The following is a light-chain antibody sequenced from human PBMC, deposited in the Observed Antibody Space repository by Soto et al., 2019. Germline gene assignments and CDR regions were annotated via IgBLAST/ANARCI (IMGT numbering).Light chain of an antibody. CDR2: DAS. V-gene: IGKV1-33*01. CDR3: QQYHDLPFT. Sequence: DIQMTQSPSSLSASVGDRVTITCQASQDITYYLNWFQQRPGKAPKLLITDASSLKTGVPSRFSASGSGTDFTFTINSLQPEDLATYYWQQYHDLPFTFGQGTKLEIK. J-gene: IGKJ2*01. CDR1: QDITYY.